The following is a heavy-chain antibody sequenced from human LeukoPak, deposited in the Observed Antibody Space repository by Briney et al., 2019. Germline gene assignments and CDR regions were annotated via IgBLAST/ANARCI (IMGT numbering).Heavy chain of an antibody. CDR3: ASPKTGIAAGAFDY. J-gene: IGHJ4*02. CDR1: GYSISSGYY. V-gene: IGHV4-38-2*02. CDR2: GYHSGST. D-gene: IGHD6-13*01. Sequence: SETLSLTCTVSGYSISSGYYWGWIRQPPGKGLEWIGSGYHSGSTYYNPSLKSRVTVSVDTPKNQFSLKVNSVTAADTAMYYCASPKTGIAAGAFDYWGQGTLVTVSS.